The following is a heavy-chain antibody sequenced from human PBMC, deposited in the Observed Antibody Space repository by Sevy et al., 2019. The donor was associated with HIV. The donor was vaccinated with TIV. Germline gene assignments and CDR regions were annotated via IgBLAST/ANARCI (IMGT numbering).Heavy chain of an antibody. D-gene: IGHD6-13*01. CDR2: ISSSSSTI. V-gene: IGHV3-48*01. CDR3: ARLSGYSSSWSYFDY. J-gene: IGHJ4*02. CDR1: GFAFSSYS. Sequence: GGSLRLSCAASGFAFSSYSMNWVRQAPGKGLEWVSYISSSSSTIYYTDSVKGRFTISRDSAKNPLYLQMNSLRAEDMAVYYCARLSGYSSSWSYFDYWGQGTLVTVSS.